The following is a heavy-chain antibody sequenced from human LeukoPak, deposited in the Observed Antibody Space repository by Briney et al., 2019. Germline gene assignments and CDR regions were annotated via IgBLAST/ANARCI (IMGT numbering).Heavy chain of an antibody. D-gene: IGHD5-18*01. CDR3: AKWIQLWLLDY. Sequence: GGSLRLSCAASGFTFSSYEMNWVRQAPGKGLEWVSAISGSGGSTYYADSVKGRFTISRDNSKNTLYLQMNSLRAEDTAVYYCAKWIQLWLLDYWGQGTLVTVSS. CDR1: GFTFSSYE. J-gene: IGHJ4*02. V-gene: IGHV3-23*01. CDR2: ISGSGGST.